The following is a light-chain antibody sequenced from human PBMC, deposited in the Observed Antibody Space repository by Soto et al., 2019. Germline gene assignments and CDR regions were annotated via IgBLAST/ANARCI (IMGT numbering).Light chain of an antibody. V-gene: IGKV3-15*01. CDR3: QQYNNWPCT. J-gene: IGKJ3*01. CDR1: QSVSSN. Sequence: EIVMTQSPATLSVSPGERATLSCRASQSVSSNLAWYQQKPGQAPRLLIYGASTRATGIPARFSGSGSGTEFTLTISSLQSEDFAVYYCQQYNNWPCTFGHGTKVDIK. CDR2: GAS.